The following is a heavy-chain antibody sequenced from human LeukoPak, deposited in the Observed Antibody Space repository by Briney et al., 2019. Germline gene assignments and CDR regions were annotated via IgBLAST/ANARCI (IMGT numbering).Heavy chain of an antibody. V-gene: IGHV4-39*07. Sequence: SETLSLTCTVSGGSISGSSYYWGWIRQPPRKGLEWIGSIYYSGSTYYNPSLKSRVTISVDTSKNQFSLKLSSVTAADTAVYYCASQEMATIPVLDYWGQGTLVTVSS. CDR3: ASQEMATIPVLDY. D-gene: IGHD5-24*01. CDR1: GGSISGSSYY. CDR2: IYYSGST. J-gene: IGHJ4*02.